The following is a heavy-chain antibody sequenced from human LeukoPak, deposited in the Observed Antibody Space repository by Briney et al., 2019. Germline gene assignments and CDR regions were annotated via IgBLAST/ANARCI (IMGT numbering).Heavy chain of an antibody. J-gene: IGHJ3*02. CDR3: AKDTGRITITVPKDAFDI. Sequence: GGSLRLSCAASGFTFSSYAMSWVRQAPGKGLEWVSAISSSGGTTYYADSVKGRFTISRDNSKNTLYLLMNGLRAEDTAVYYCAKDTGRITITVPKDAFDIWGQGTMVTVSS. CDR1: GFTFSSYA. V-gene: IGHV3-23*01. CDR2: ISSSGGTT. D-gene: IGHD1-20*01.